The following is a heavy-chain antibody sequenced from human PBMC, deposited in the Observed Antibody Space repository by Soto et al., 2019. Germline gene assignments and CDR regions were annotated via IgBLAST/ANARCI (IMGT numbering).Heavy chain of an antibody. CDR1: GGTFSSYA. D-gene: IGHD3-10*01. CDR2: IIPIFGTA. V-gene: IGHV1-69*13. Sequence: ASVKVSCKASGGTFSSYAISWVRQAPGQGLEWMGGIIPIFGTANYAQKFQGRVTITADESTSTAYMELSSLRSEDTAVYYCAEGYYYGSGSFQNYYYYYGMDVWGQGTTVTVSS. CDR3: AEGYYYGSGSFQNYYYYYGMDV. J-gene: IGHJ6*02.